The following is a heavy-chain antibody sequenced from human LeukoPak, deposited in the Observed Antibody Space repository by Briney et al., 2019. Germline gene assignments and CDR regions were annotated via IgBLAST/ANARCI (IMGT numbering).Heavy chain of an antibody. Sequence: GGSLRLSCAASGXTFSGFEVNWVRQAPGKGLEWVSYISSSGTTINYADSVTGRFTISRDDAKNSLYLQMSSLRVEDTAVYYCARRFDCWGQGTLVTVSS. CDR1: GXTFSGFE. V-gene: IGHV3-48*03. CDR2: ISSSGTTI. J-gene: IGHJ4*02. CDR3: ARRFDC.